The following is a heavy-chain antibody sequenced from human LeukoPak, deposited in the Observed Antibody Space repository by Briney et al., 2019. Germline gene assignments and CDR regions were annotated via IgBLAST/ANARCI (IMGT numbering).Heavy chain of an antibody. CDR3: AKYLVVTTKHFDY. CDR1: GFTFSSYS. CDR2: ISSSSSYI. Sequence: PGGSLRLSCAASGFTFSSYSMNWVRQAPGKGLEWVSSISSSSSYIYYADSVKGRFTISRDNAKNSLYLQMNSLRAEDTAVYYCAKYLVVTTKHFDYWGQGTLVTVSS. V-gene: IGHV3-21*04. J-gene: IGHJ4*02. D-gene: IGHD2-21*02.